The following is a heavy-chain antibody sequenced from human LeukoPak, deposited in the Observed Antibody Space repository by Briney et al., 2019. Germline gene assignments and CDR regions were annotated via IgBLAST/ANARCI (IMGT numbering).Heavy chain of an antibody. CDR2: ITGNTANT. Sequence: GGSLRLSCAASGFTFSNYAMTWVRLAPGKGLEWVSAITGNTANTYYADSVKGRFTISRDNSKNTVYLQMNSLRVEETAVYYCAKRYVSSNYYQCLGEWGQGTLVTVSS. V-gene: IGHV3-23*01. CDR3: AKRYVSSNYYQCLGE. D-gene: IGHD3-22*01. J-gene: IGHJ4*02. CDR1: GFTFSNYA.